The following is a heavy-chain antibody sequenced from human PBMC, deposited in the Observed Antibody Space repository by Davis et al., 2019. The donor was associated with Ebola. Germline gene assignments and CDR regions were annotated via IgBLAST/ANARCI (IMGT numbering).Heavy chain of an antibody. D-gene: IGHD6-13*01. CDR1: GFTFSDYY. J-gene: IGHJ4*02. Sequence: PGGSLRLSCAASGFTFSDYYMSWIRQAPGKGLEWVSYISSSGSTIYYADSVKGRFTISRDNAKNSLYLQMNSLRAEDTAVYYCAITYSSSYREPNNDYWGQGALVTVSS. CDR2: ISSSGSTI. V-gene: IGHV3-11*04. CDR3: AITYSSSYREPNNDY.